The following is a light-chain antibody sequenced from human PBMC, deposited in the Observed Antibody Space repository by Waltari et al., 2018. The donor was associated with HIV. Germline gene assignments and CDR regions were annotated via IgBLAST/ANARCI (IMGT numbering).Light chain of an antibody. CDR2: RNN. V-gene: IGLV1-47*01. Sequence: QSVLTQPLSASGTPGQRVTISCSGSSSNIGSNYVYWYQHLPGTAPKLLIYRNNQRSSGVPDRFSGSKSGTSASLAISGLRSEDEADYYCAAWDDSLSGPVFGGGTKLTVL. CDR3: AAWDDSLSGPV. CDR1: SSNIGSNY. J-gene: IGLJ3*02.